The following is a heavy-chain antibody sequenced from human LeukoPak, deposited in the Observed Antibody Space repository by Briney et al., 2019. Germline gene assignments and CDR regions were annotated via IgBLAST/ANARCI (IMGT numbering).Heavy chain of an antibody. CDR2: IYYSGSST. J-gene: IGHJ6*02. CDR1: GGSMSGFF. Sequence: PSETLSLTCTVSGGSMSGFFWTWIRQPPGRELEWIGSIYYSGSSTKYNPSLKSQVTISVDTSKSQFSLNLNSATAADTAVYYCARTSRHFYGSGTNLTPWPAGMDVWGQGTTVTVSS. CDR3: ARTSRHFYGSGTNLTPWPAGMDV. D-gene: IGHD3-10*01. V-gene: IGHV4-59*01.